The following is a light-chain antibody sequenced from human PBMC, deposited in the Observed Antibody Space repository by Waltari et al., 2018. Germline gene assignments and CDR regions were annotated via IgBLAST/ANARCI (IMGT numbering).Light chain of an antibody. CDR1: SNDVGGYNY. CDR2: DVS. CDR3: SSYTTGSTWV. Sequence: QSALTQPASVSGSPGQSITISCIGTSNDVGGYNYVSWYQQHPGKAPKLLIYDVSNRPSGVASRFSGSKSGNTASLTISGLQAEDEADYYCSSYTTGSTWVFGGGTKLTVL. J-gene: IGLJ3*02. V-gene: IGLV2-14*01.